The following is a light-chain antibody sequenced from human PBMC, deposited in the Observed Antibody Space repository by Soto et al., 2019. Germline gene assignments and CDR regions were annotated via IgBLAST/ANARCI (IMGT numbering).Light chain of an antibody. CDR1: QSVSNNY. Sequence: EIVLTQSPGTLSLSPGDRATLSCRASQSVSNNYLAWYQQKPGQAPRLLIYGASNRATGIPDRFSGSGSGTYFTLTISRLEPEDFAVYYCQQYGSSGTFGQGTKVDIK. J-gene: IGKJ1*01. CDR3: QQYGSSGT. V-gene: IGKV3-20*01. CDR2: GAS.